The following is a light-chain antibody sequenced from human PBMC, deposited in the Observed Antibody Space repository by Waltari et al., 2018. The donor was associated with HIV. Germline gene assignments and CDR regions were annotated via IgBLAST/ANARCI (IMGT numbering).Light chain of an antibody. CDR3: QVWDTSNFVVV. J-gene: IGLJ2*01. V-gene: IGLV3-21*04. Sequence: SYVLTQPPSVSVAPGKAASITCGGNNIGSKSVHWYQQKPGQTPVLVIYYDSDRPSGIPERFSGSNSVNTATLTISRVEDGDEADYYCQVWDTSNFVVVFGGGTKLTVL. CDR2: YDS. CDR1: NIGSKS.